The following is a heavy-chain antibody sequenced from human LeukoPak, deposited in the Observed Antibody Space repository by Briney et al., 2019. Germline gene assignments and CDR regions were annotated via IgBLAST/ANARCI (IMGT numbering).Heavy chain of an antibody. CDR3: ARFNYYGSGSYPDY. J-gene: IGHJ4*02. CDR1: GFRLDNYW. D-gene: IGHD3-10*01. Sequence: GGSLRLSCEASGFRLDNYWMTWVRQAPGKGLEWVANIKQDGSEKYYVDSVKGRFTISRDNAKNSLYLQMNSLRAEDTAVYYCARFNYYGSGSYPDYWGQGTLVTVSS. V-gene: IGHV3-7*05. CDR2: IKQDGSEK.